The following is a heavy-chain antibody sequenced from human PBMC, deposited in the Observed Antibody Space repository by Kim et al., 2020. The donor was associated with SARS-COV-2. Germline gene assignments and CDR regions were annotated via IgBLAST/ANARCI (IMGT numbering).Heavy chain of an antibody. D-gene: IGHD6-19*01. Sequence: ASVKVSCKASGYTFTSYAMNWVRQSPGQGLEWMGWINTNTGNPTYAQGFTGRFVFSLDTSVSTAYLQISSLKAEDTAVYYCARDNLPWLVFYFDYWGQGTLVTVSS. CDR2: INTNTGNP. J-gene: IGHJ4*02. V-gene: IGHV7-4-1*02. CDR1: GYTFTSYA. CDR3: ARDNLPWLVFYFDY.